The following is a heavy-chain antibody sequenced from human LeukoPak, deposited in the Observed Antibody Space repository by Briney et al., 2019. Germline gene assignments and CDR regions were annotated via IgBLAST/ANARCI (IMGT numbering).Heavy chain of an antibody. CDR3: ARDRWSSTSYNDY. J-gene: IGHJ4*02. D-gene: IGHD2-2*01. Sequence: PGRSLRLSCAASGFTFSSYGMHWVRQAPGKGLEWVAVIWYDGSNKYYADSVKGRFTISRDNSKNTLYLQMNSLRAEDTAVYYCARDRWSSTSYNDYWGQGTLVTVSS. V-gene: IGHV3-33*01. CDR2: IWYDGSNK. CDR1: GFTFSSYG.